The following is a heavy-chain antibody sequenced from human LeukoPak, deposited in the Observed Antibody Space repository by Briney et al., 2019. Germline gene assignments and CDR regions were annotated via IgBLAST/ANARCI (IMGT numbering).Heavy chain of an antibody. CDR1: GGSISSYY. Sequence: PSETLSLTCTVPGGSISSYYWSWIRQPPGKGLEWIGYIYYSGSTNYNPSLKSRVTISVDTSKNQFSLKLSSVTAADTAVYYCARLSRYFDVDYWGQGTLVTVSS. CDR2: IYYSGST. V-gene: IGHV4-59*08. CDR3: ARLSRYFDVDY. D-gene: IGHD3-9*01. J-gene: IGHJ4*02.